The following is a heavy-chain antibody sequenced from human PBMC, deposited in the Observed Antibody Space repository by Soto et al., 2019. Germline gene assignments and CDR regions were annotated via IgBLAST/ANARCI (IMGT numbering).Heavy chain of an antibody. Sequence: QVQLVQSGAEVKKPGASVKVSCKASGYTFTSYYMHWVRQAPGQGLEWMGIINPSGGSTSYAQKSQGRVTMTGDTSTGTVYMELSSLRSEDTAVYYCARGPRAEYFQHWGQGTLVTVSS. J-gene: IGHJ1*01. CDR2: INPSGGST. CDR3: ARGPRAEYFQH. CDR1: GYTFTSYY. V-gene: IGHV1-46*01.